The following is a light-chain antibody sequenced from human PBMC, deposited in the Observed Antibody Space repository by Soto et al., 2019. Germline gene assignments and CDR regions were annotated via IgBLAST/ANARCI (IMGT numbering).Light chain of an antibody. CDR1: RSDIGRYNY. CDR2: EVT. CDR3: SSFSTTSSPHIL. Sequence: QSALTQPASVSGSPGQSITISCTGTRSDIGRYNYVSWYQQHPGKAPKLMIYEVTYRHSGVSALFSGSKSGSTASLTISGLQAEDEADYFCSSFSTTSSPHILFGGGTQLTVL. V-gene: IGLV2-14*01. J-gene: IGLJ2*01.